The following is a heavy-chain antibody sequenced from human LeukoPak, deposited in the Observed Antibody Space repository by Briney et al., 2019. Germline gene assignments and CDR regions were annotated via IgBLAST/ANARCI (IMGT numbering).Heavy chain of an antibody. CDR3: ARENGYKYDY. J-gene: IGHJ4*02. CDR1: GGSISTSNYY. V-gene: IGHV4-61*01. Sequence: PSETLSLTCTVSGGSISTSNYYWSWIRQPPGKGLEWIGSIYHSGSTNYNPSLKSRVTISVDTSKNQFSLKLRSVTAADTAVYYCARENGYKYDYWGQGTLVTVSS. CDR2: IYHSGST. D-gene: IGHD5-24*01.